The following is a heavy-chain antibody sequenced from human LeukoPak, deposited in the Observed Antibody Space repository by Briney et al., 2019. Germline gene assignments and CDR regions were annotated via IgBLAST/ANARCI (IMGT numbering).Heavy chain of an antibody. D-gene: IGHD3/OR15-3a*01. CDR1: GYTFTSYG. J-gene: IGHJ5*02. CDR2: ISAYNGNT. CDR3: AREMDHCFDP. Sequence: GASVKVSCKASGYTFTSYGISWVRQAPGQGLEWMGWISAYNGNTNYAQKFQGRVTMTRNTSISTAYMELSSLRSEDTAVYYCAREMDHCFDPWGQGTLVTVSS. V-gene: IGHV1-18*01.